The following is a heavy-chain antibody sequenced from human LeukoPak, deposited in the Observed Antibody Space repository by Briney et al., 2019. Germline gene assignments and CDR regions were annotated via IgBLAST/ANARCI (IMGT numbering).Heavy chain of an antibody. CDR3: AREGPYVWGSYRPQGYFDY. D-gene: IGHD3-16*02. Sequence: SETLSLTCTVSGGSISSYYWSLIRQPPGKGLEWIGYIYYSGSTNYNPSLKSRVTISVDTSKNQFSLKLSSVTAADTAVYYCAREGPYVWGSYRPQGYFDYWGQGTLVTVSS. CDR1: GGSISSYY. V-gene: IGHV4-59*01. CDR2: IYYSGST. J-gene: IGHJ4*02.